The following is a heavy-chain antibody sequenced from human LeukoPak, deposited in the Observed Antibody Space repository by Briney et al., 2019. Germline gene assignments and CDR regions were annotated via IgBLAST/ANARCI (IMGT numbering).Heavy chain of an antibody. V-gene: IGHV3-30-3*01. CDR2: ISYDGSNK. Sequence: GGSLRLSCAASGFTFSSYAMHWVRQAPGKGLEWVAVISYDGSNKYYADSVKGRFTISRDNSKNTLYLQMNSLRAEDTAVYYCARDPDYDFWSGYPYYYYYGMDVWGQGTTVTVSS. CDR1: GFTFSSYA. D-gene: IGHD3-3*01. CDR3: ARDPDYDFWSGYPYYYYYGMDV. J-gene: IGHJ6*02.